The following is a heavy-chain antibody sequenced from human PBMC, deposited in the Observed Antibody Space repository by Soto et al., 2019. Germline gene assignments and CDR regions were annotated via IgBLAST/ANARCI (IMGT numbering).Heavy chain of an antibody. J-gene: IGHJ4*02. CDR1: GYTFAGYY. Sequence: GASVKVSCKASGYTFAGYYMHWVRQAPGQGLEWMGWINPNSGGTNYAQKFQGWATMTRDTSISTAYMELSRLRSDDTAVYYCARGASTYCSGGSCWYYFDYWGQGTLVTVSS. CDR3: ARGASTYCSGGSCWYYFDY. CDR2: INPNSGGT. V-gene: IGHV1-2*04. D-gene: IGHD2-15*01.